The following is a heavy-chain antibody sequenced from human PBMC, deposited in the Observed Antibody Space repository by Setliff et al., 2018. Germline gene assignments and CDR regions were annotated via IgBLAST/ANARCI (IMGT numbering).Heavy chain of an antibody. CDR2: IYYSGST. D-gene: IGHD3-22*01. CDR3: ASPRLSYYDNGAFPSDAFDL. Sequence: PSETLSLTCTVSGGSTSSYYWSWIRQPPGKGLEWIGYIYYSGSTNYNPSLKSRVTISVDTSKNQFSLKLRSVTAADTAVYYCASPRLSYYDNGAFPSDAFDLWGQGTMVTVS. V-gene: IGHV4-59*12. CDR1: GGSTSSYY. J-gene: IGHJ3*01.